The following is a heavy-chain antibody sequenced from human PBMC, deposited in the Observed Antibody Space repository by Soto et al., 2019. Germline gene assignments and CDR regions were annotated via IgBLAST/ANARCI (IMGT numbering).Heavy chain of an antibody. CDR2: IAPDDSER. V-gene: IGHV5-51*01. Sequence: SLKISCSGSGYNFNKYWIGWCRQMPKKGLEWMGIIAPDDSERRHSPSFQGQLTLSAYKSVSTAYMHWSGLKASDSVIYCCARRKNKVGAPFDYWGQGTLVTVSS. D-gene: IGHD1-26*01. J-gene: IGHJ4*02. CDR1: GYNFNKYW. CDR3: ARRKNKVGAPFDY.